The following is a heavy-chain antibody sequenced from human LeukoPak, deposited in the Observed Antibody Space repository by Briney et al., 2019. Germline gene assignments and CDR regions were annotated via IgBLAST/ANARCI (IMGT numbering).Heavy chain of an antibody. D-gene: IGHD2-21*02. V-gene: IGHV1-69*13. CDR2: IIPIFGTA. J-gene: IGHJ6*02. CDR3: ARPVTYYYGMDV. Sequence: SVNASCTASGGTFSSYAISWVRQAPGQGLEWMGGIIPIFGTANYAQKFQGRVTITADESTSTAYMELSSLRSEDTAVYCCARPVTYYYGMDVWGQGTTVTVSS. CDR1: GGTFSSYA.